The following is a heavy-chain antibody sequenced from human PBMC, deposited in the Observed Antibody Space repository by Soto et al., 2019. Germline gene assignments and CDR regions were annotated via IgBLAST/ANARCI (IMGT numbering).Heavy chain of an antibody. CDR2: ISHSGNT. CDR3: ARGSFVPVDIVDVVL. Sequence: QVQLQESGPGLVKPSGTLSLTCAVSSGYISSSYWWSWVRQPPGKGLECIVEISHSGNTNYNPSLTGRVTISVDKSKNQFSLNVNSVPAADKAVYFCARGSFVPVDIVDVVLWGQGTLVIVSA. D-gene: IGHD3-16*02. V-gene: IGHV4-4*02. CDR1: SGYISSSYW. J-gene: IGHJ4*02.